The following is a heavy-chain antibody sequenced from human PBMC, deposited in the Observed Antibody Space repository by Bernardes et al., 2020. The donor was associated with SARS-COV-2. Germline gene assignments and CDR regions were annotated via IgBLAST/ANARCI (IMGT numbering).Heavy chain of an antibody. CDR3: AKDRRVYSSGSDFDY. CDR2: IGGNTGST. V-gene: IGHV3-23*01. Sequence: GGSLRLSCAASGFTFSSYAMSWVRQAPGRGLEWVSAIGGNTGSTYYADSVKGRFTISRDNSKNTLYLQMNSLRAEDTAVYYCAKDRRVYSSGSDFDYWGQGTLVTVSS. J-gene: IGHJ4*02. D-gene: IGHD5-18*01. CDR1: GFTFSSYA.